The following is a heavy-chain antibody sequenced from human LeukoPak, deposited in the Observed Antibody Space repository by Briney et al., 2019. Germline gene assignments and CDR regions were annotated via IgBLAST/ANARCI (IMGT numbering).Heavy chain of an antibody. CDR3: ARDVAVAGQGHAFDI. CDR1: GGSISSSSYY. CDR2: MYYSGRT. J-gene: IGHJ3*02. Sequence: PSETLSLTCTVSGGSISSSSYYWGWIRQPPGKGLEWIGSMYYSGRTDYNPSLKSRVTISVDTSKNQFSLKLSSVTAADTAVFYCARDVAVAGQGHAFDIWGQGTMVTVSS. D-gene: IGHD6-19*01. V-gene: IGHV4-39*07.